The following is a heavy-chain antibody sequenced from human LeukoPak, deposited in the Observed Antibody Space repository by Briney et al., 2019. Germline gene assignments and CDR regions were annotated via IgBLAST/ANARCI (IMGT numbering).Heavy chain of an antibody. V-gene: IGHV1-69*04. CDR2: IIPILGIA. Sequence: SSVKVSCXASGGTFSSYTISWVRQAPGQGLEWMGRIIPILGIANYAQKFQGRVTITADKSTSTAYMELSSLRSDDTAVYYCAREDRHMNWFDPWGQGTLVTVSS. J-gene: IGHJ5*02. CDR3: AREDRHMNWFDP. CDR1: GGTFSSYT.